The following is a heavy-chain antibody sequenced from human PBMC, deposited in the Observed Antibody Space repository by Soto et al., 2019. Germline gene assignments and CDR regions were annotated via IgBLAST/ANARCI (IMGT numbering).Heavy chain of an antibody. CDR3: ARGVRGHYGKDV. Sequence: EVQLVESAGGLVQPGGSLRLSCAASGFTFNNYWIHWVRQAPGKGLMWVSRINGDGTTTNYADSVRGRFAISRDNAENTVYLQMNSLRAEDTALYYCARGVRGHYGKDVWGQGTTVTVSS. V-gene: IGHV3-74*01. CDR2: INGDGTTT. CDR1: GFTFNNYW. J-gene: IGHJ6*02. D-gene: IGHD3-10*01.